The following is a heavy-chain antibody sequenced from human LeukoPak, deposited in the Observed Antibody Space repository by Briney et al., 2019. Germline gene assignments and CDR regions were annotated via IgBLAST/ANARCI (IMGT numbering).Heavy chain of an antibody. CDR3: GKEFSFSQDWYFDV. D-gene: IGHD3-16*02. J-gene: IGHJ2*01. V-gene: IGHV3-30*18. Sequence: GGSLRLSCAASGFTFSSYGMHWVRQAPGKGLEWVAVISYDGSNKHYEDTVKGRFTISRDNSKNTLCLQMNSLRAEDTAVYYCGKEFSFSQDWYFDVWGRGTLVTVSS. CDR1: GFTFSSYG. CDR2: ISYDGSNK.